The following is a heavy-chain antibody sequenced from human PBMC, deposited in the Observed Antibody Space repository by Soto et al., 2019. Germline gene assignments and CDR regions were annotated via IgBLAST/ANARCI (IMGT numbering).Heavy chain of an antibody. CDR1: GYSFAGSY. J-gene: IGHJ4*02. V-gene: IGHV1-2*04. D-gene: IGHD2-2*01. CDR3: ARTQCSSTRCYVGSWDY. CDR2: IDPNSGGT. Sequence: ASVTVSSKASGYSFAGSYMHWGRQAPGPELEWMGWIDPNSGGTNYAQKFQGWVTMTRDTSISTGYMELSRLRSDDTAVYYCARTQCSSTRCYVGSWDYWGQGTLVTVSS.